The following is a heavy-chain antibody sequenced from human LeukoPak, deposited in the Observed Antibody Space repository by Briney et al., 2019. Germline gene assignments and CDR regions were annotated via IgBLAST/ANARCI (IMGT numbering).Heavy chain of an antibody. D-gene: IGHD2-15*01. J-gene: IGHJ4*02. CDR2: INPNSGGT. Sequence: GASVKVSCKASGYTFTGYYMHWVRQAPGQRLEWMGWINPNSGGTNYAQKFQGRVTMTRDTSISTAYMELSRLRSDDTAVYYCARASAGIVVVVAAFDYWGQGTLVTVSS. CDR1: GYTFTGYY. V-gene: IGHV1-2*02. CDR3: ARASAGIVVVVAAFDY.